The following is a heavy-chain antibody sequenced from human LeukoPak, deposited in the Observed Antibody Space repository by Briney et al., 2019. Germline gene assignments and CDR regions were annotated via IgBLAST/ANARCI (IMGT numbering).Heavy chain of an antibody. CDR3: ARAARLRITLVRLIHAAFDM. D-gene: IGHD3-10*01. J-gene: IGHJ3*02. CDR1: GGSISSSSDY. CDR2: IYYAGNT. V-gene: IGHV4-39*02. Sequence: SETLSLTCTVSGGSISSSSDYWGWIRQPPGKGLEWIGSIYYAGNTFLNPTLDSRVTITVDKSKNQFSLKLRSATAADTAVYYCARAARLRITLVRLIHAAFDMWGQGTMVTVSS.